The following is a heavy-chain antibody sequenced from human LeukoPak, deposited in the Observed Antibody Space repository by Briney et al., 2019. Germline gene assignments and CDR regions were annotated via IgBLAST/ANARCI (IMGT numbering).Heavy chain of an antibody. CDR2: IIPIFGTA. CDR3: ARDGSSSGYYSGY. D-gene: IGHD3-22*01. J-gene: IGHJ4*02. Sequence: SVKVSCKASGGTFSSYAISWVRQAPGQGLEWMGGIIPIFGTANYAQKFQGRVTMTTDTSTSAAYMELRSLRSDDTAVYYCARDGSSSGYYSGYWGQGTLVTVSS. V-gene: IGHV1-69*05. CDR1: GGTFSSYA.